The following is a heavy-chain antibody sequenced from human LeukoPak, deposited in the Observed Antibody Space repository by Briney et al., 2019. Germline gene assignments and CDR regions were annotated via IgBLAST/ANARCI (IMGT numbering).Heavy chain of an antibody. Sequence: GASVKVSCKASGYTFTSYAMNWVRQAPGQGLGWMGWINTNTGNPTYAQGFTGRFVFSLDTSVSTAYLQISSLKAEDTAVYYCARVFAYYYDSSAYYFDYWGQGTLVTVSS. CDR2: INTNTGNP. J-gene: IGHJ4*02. CDR1: GYTFTSYA. V-gene: IGHV7-4-1*02. D-gene: IGHD3-22*01. CDR3: ARVFAYYYDSSAYYFDY.